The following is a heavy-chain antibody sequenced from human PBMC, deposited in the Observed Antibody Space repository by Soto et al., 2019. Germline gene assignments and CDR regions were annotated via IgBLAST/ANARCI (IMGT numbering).Heavy chain of an antibody. CDR3: AKALRYYYYYMDV. CDR1: GFTFSSYA. Sequence: EVQLLESGGGLVQPGGSLRLSCAASGFTFSSYAMSWVRQAPGKGLEWVSAISGSGGSTYYADSVKGRFTISRDNSKNTMYLQMHSLRAEDTAVYYCAKALRYYYYYMDVWGKGTTVTVSS. CDR2: ISGSGGST. V-gene: IGHV3-23*01. J-gene: IGHJ6*03.